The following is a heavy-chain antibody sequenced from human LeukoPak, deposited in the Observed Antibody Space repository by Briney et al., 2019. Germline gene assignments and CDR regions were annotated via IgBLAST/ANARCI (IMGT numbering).Heavy chain of an antibody. J-gene: IGHJ4*02. Sequence: GGSLRISCAASGFTFSSYAMRWIRQAPGKGLEWVSAISGSGGSTYYADSVKGRFTISRDNSKNTLYLQMNSLRAEDTAVYYCAKMVHGDQYYFDYWGQGTLVTVSS. D-gene: IGHD4-17*01. V-gene: IGHV3-23*01. CDR3: AKMVHGDQYYFDY. CDR1: GFTFSSYA. CDR2: ISGSGGST.